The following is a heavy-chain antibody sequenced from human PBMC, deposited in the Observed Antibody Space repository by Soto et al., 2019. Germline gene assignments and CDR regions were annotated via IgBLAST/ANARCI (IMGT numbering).Heavy chain of an antibody. J-gene: IGHJ6*02. Sequence: PGGSLRLSCAASGFTFSSYAMSWVRQAPGKGLEWVSAISGSGGSTYYADSVKGRFTISRDNSKNTLYLQMNSLRAEDTAVYYCAKDILTGYYHKGIYYYYGMDVWGQGTTVTVSS. CDR1: GFTFSSYA. CDR3: AKDILTGYYHKGIYYYYGMDV. CDR2: ISGSGGST. V-gene: IGHV3-23*01. D-gene: IGHD3-9*01.